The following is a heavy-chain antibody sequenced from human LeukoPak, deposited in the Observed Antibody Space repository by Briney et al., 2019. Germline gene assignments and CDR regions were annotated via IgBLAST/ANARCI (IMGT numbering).Heavy chain of an antibody. J-gene: IGHJ6*03. D-gene: IGHD4-17*01. V-gene: IGHV3-30*03. Sequence: GRSLRLSCAASGFSFSSYGMHWVRQAPGKGLEWVAVMSYDGRNKDYADSVKGRFTISRDNARSSLYLQLNSLRAEDTAVYYCARDWQTVDGNYYYMDVWGKGTTVTISS. CDR2: MSYDGRNK. CDR1: GFSFSSYG. CDR3: ARDWQTVDGNYYYMDV.